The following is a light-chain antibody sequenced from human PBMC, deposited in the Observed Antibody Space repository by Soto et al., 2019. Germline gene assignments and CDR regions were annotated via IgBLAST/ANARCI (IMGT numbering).Light chain of an antibody. J-gene: IGKJ1*01. V-gene: IGKV3-20*01. Sequence: EILLTQSPGTLSLSPGERATLSCRASQSVSSSYLAWYQQKTGQAPRLLIYGASSRATGIPDRFSGSGSGTDFTLTIGRLEPEDFEVYYCQQYDNSPWTFGQGTKVDIK. CDR3: QQYDNSPWT. CDR2: GAS. CDR1: QSVSSSY.